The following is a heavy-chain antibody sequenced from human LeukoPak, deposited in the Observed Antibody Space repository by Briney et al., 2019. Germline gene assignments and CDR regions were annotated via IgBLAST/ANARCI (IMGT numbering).Heavy chain of an antibody. J-gene: IGHJ4*02. CDR1: GGTFSSYA. CDR2: IIPIFGTA. CDR3: ASWAPNTVTTEPSFDY. V-gene: IGHV1-69*05. D-gene: IGHD4-11*01. Sequence: ASVKVSCKASGGTFSSYAISWVRQAPGQGLEWMGGIIPIFGTANYAQKFQGRVTITTDESTSTAYMELSSLRSEDTAVYYCASWAPNTVTTEPSFDYWGQGTLVTVSS.